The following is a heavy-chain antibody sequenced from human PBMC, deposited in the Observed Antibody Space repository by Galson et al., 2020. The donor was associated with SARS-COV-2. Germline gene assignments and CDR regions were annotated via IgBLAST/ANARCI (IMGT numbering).Heavy chain of an antibody. CDR3: ARAESIGYCSSTSCYERDNWFDP. CDR2: IYYSGST. CDR1: GGSISSYY. V-gene: IGHV4-59*01. Sequence: SETLSLTCTVSGGSISSYYWSWIRQPPGKGLEWIGYIYYSGSTNYNPSLKSRVTISVDTSKNQFSLKLSSVTAADTAVYYCARAESIGYCSSTSCYERDNWFDPWGQGTLVTVSS. J-gene: IGHJ5*02. D-gene: IGHD2-2*01.